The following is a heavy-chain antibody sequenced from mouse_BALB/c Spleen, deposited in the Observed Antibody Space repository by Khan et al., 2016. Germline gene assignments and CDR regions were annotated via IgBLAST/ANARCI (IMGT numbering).Heavy chain of an antibody. V-gene: IGHV9-2-1*01. CDR3: AREVSYAMDY. D-gene: IGHD2-14*01. J-gene: IGHJ4*01. CDR1: GYTFTDYS. CDR2: INTETGEP. Sequence: QIQLVQSGPELKKPGETVKISCKTSGYTFTDYSMHWVKQAPGKGLKWMGWINTETGEPTYADDFKGRFAFSLETSASTAHLQINNLKNEDTATYCCAREVSYAMDYWGQGTSVTVPS.